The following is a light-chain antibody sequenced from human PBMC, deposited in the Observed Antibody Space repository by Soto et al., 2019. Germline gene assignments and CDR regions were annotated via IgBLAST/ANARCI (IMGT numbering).Light chain of an antibody. J-gene: IGKJ1*01. Sequence: EIVMTQSPATLSVSPGQRATLSCRASQGIKDYLAWFQQKPGQAPRLLIYGAATRATAIPARFSGSESGTEFNLSISSLQSEDFAVYYCQQYNTCPRTFGQGTKVETK. V-gene: IGKV3-15*01. CDR1: QGIKDY. CDR2: GAA. CDR3: QQYNTCPRT.